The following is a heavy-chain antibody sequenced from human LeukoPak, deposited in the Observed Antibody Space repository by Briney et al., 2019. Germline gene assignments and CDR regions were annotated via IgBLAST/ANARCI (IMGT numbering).Heavy chain of an antibody. D-gene: IGHD5-24*01. V-gene: IGHV3-74*01. J-gene: IGHJ6*03. CDR3: ARDLDGPNCYMDV. CDR2: IKRDGTGA. Sequence: GGSLSLYCAASEFSFSVYWMVWVRELPEKGLEWESRIKRDGTGATYAASVNGRFTMSRDNAEKTLSLQMNSLRAEDTATYYCARDLDGPNCYMDVWGKGTTVTVSS. CDR1: EFSFSVYW.